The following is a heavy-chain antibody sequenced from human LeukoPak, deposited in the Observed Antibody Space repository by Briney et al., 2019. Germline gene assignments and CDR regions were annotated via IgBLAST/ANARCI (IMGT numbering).Heavy chain of an antibody. CDR1: GFTFSSYS. Sequence: PGGSLRLSCAASGFTFSSYSMNWVRQAPGKGLEWVSSISGSSSYIYYADSVKGRFTISRDNAKNSLYLQMNSLRAEDTAVYYCARVQGRQADYWGQGTLVTVSS. CDR3: ARVQGRQADY. D-gene: IGHD3-10*01. CDR2: ISGSSSYI. V-gene: IGHV3-21*01. J-gene: IGHJ4*02.